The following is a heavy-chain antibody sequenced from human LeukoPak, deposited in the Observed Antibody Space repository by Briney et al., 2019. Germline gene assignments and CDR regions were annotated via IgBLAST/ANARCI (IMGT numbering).Heavy chain of an antibody. D-gene: IGHD3-22*01. Sequence: ASVKVSCKASGGTFSSYAISWVRQAPGQGLEWMGRINPNSGGTNYAQKFQGRVTMTRDTSISTAYVELSRLRSDDTAVYYCARAFGPYYYDSSDWFDPWGQGTLVTVSS. CDR1: GGTFSSYA. J-gene: IGHJ5*02. CDR2: INPNSGGT. CDR3: ARAFGPYYYDSSDWFDP. V-gene: IGHV1-2*06.